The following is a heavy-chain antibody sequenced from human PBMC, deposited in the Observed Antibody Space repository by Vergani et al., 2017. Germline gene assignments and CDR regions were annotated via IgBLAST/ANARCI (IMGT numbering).Heavy chain of an antibody. V-gene: IGHV1-69*01. J-gene: IGHJ5*02. CDR1: GGTFSSYA. Sequence: QVQLVQSGAEVKKPGSSVKVSCKASGGTFSSYAISGVRQAPGQGLEWMGGIIPIFGTANYALKFQGRVTITADESTSTAYMELSSLRSEDTAVYYCASQRTRYSSSWYAPWGQGTLVTVAS. CDR2: IIPIFGTA. D-gene: IGHD6-13*01. CDR3: ASQRTRYSSSWYAP.